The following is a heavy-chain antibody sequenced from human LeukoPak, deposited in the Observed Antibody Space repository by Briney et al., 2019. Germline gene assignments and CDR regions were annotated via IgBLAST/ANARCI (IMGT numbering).Heavy chain of an antibody. V-gene: IGHV1-46*01. J-gene: IGHJ5*02. CDR2: INPSGGAT. D-gene: IGHD3-10*01. CDR3: ARGRVGDRRSWFDP. Sequence: ASVKVSCKASGYTFTGYHMHWVRQAPGQGLEWMGIINPSGGATNYAQEFEGRVTMTRDTPTNTVYMELSGLKSDDTAVYYCARGRVGDRRSWFDPWGQGTLVTVSS. CDR1: GYTFTGYH.